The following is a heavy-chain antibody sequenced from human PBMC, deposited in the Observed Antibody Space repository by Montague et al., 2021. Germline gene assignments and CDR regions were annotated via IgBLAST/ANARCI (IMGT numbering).Heavy chain of an antibody. J-gene: IGHJ6*03. CDR1: GFTFSNYW. D-gene: IGHD3-10*01. CDR3: ARDVFGELFSYYYYYMDV. V-gene: IGHV3-74*01. Sequence: SLRLSCAAPGFTFSNYWMHWVRQAPGKGLVWVSHIKYDGSRTGYADSVKGRFTISRDNAKNTLYLQMNSLRVDDTAVYYCARDVFGELFSYYYYYMDVWGKGTTVTVSS. CDR2: IKYDGSRT.